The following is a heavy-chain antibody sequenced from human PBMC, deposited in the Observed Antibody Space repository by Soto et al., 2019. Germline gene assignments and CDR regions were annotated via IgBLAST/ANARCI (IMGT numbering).Heavy chain of an antibody. Sequence: PGGSLRLSCAASGFTFSSYWMSWVRQAPGKGQEWVTNIKQDGSEKYYVDSVKGRFTISRDNAKNSLYLQMNGLRAEDTAVYYCAIEISDYGGNSIDAFDIWGQGTMVTVSS. D-gene: IGHD4-17*01. CDR3: AIEISDYGGNSIDAFDI. CDR2: IKQDGSEK. J-gene: IGHJ3*02. V-gene: IGHV3-7*05. CDR1: GFTFSSYW.